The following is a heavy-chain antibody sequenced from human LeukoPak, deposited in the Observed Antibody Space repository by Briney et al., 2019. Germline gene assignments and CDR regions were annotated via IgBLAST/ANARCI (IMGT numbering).Heavy chain of an antibody. CDR3: AREGIAAAGTEYYFYYYMDV. J-gene: IGHJ6*03. Sequence: SETLSLTCAVSGGSISSGGYSWSWIRQPPGKGLEWIGRIYTSGSTNYNPSLKSRVTISVDTSKNQFSLKLSSVTAADTAVYYCAREGIAAAGTEYYFYYYMDVWGKGTTVTISS. CDR1: GGSISSGGYS. D-gene: IGHD6-13*01. V-gene: IGHV4-61*02. CDR2: IYTSGST.